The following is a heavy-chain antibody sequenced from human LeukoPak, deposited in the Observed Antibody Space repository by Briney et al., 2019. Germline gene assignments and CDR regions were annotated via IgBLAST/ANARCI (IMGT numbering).Heavy chain of an antibody. J-gene: IGHJ4*02. CDR3: AGAAAGYYFDY. CDR1: GFTFSGYA. D-gene: IGHD3-10*01. CDR2: ISGSGGST. Sequence: GGSLRLSCAASGFTFSGYAMSWVRQAPGKGLEWVSGISGSGGSTYYADSVKGRFTISRDNSKNTLYLQMNSLRAEDTAVYYCAGAAAGYYFDYWGQGTLVTVSS. V-gene: IGHV3-23*01.